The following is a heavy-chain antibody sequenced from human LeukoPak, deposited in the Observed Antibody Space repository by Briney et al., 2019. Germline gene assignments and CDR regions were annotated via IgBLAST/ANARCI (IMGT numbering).Heavy chain of an antibody. CDR2: VNEGGENT. V-gene: IGHV3-23*01. Sequence: PGGSLRPSCAAPGFNFSRYGMDWVRQAAGRGLEGVSTVNEGGENTHYADSVKGRFTISRDNAKNTLSLQMDSLRGEDSAMYYCATDTGAFHFAYWGQGTLVTVSS. J-gene: IGHJ4*02. D-gene: IGHD2-8*02. CDR1: GFNFSRYG. CDR3: ATDTGAFHFAY.